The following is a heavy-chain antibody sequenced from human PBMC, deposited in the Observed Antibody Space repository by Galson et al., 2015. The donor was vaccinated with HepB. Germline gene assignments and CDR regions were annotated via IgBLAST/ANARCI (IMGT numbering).Heavy chain of an antibody. J-gene: IGHJ6*03. CDR2: IYSGGTT. D-gene: IGHD5/OR15-5a*01. Sequence: SLRLSCAASGFTVSSTYMSWVRQAPGKGLEWVSIIYSGGTTYYTDSVKGRFTISRDNSGNTLYLQMNSLRAEDTAVYYCARSLRYYFYYMDGWGKGTTVTVSS. V-gene: IGHV3-53*01. CDR3: ARSLRYYFYYMDG. CDR1: GFTVSSTY.